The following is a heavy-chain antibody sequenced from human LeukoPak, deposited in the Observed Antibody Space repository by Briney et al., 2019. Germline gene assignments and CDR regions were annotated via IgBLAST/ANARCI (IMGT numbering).Heavy chain of an antibody. J-gene: IGHJ5*02. CDR2: INHSGST. Sequence: SETLSLTCAVYGGSFSPYYWSWIRQPPGKGLEWIGEINHSGSTNYNPSLKSRVTISVDTSKNQFSLKLSSVTAADTAVYYCARGPRRLDPWGQGTLVTVSS. CDR1: GGSFSPYY. V-gene: IGHV4-34*01. CDR3: ARGPRRLDP.